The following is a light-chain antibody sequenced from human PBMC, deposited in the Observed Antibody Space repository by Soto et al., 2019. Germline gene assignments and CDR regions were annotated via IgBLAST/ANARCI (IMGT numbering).Light chain of an antibody. Sequence: QSVLTQPPSVSGAPGQRVTISCTGSSSNIGSGYDVHWYQQLPGTAPKLLIYGNTNRPSGVPDRFSGSKSGTSASLAITGLQAEDEADYYCQSYDSSLSDWVFGGGTKRTVL. CDR2: GNT. J-gene: IGLJ3*02. V-gene: IGLV1-40*01. CDR1: SSNIGSGYD. CDR3: QSYDSSLSDWV.